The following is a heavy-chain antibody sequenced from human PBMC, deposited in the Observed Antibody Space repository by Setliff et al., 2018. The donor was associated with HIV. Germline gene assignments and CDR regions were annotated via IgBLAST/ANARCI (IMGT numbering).Heavy chain of an antibody. J-gene: IGHJ6*03. CDR2: IRSKANNYAT. D-gene: IGHD3-9*01. CDR1: GFTFSNAW. Sequence: PGGSLRLSCAASGFTFSNAWMNWVRQAPGKGLEWVGRIRSKANNYATAYGASVRGRFTISRDDSKNTAYLRMDRLKTEDTAVYYCARKINDNVYYMDVWGKGTTVTVSS. CDR3: ARKINDNVYYMDV. V-gene: IGHV3-73*01.